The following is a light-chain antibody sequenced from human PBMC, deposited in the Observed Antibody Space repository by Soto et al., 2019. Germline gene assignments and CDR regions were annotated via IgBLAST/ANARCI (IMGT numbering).Light chain of an antibody. CDR2: EVS. J-gene: IGLJ1*01. Sequence: QSALTQPASVSGSPGQSITISCTGTSSDVGSYNYVSWYQQHPGKAPKLMIYEVSNRPSGVSNRFSGSKSGNTASLTISGLQAEEEADYYCSSYTSSSTLVFGTGTQLTVL. CDR1: SSDVGSYNY. CDR3: SSYTSSSTLV. V-gene: IGLV2-14*01.